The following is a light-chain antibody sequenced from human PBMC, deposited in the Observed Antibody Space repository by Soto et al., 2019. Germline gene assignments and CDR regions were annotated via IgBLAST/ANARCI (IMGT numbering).Light chain of an antibody. CDR2: GNN. Sequence: QLVLTQPPSVSGAPGQGVTISCTGSSSNFGAGYDVHWYQQLPGTAPKLLIYGNNNRPSGVPDRFSGSKSGTSASLAITGLQAEDEADYYCQSFDSSLSTWVFGGGTKLTV. V-gene: IGLV1-40*01. J-gene: IGLJ3*02. CDR3: QSFDSSLSTWV. CDR1: SSNFGAGYD.